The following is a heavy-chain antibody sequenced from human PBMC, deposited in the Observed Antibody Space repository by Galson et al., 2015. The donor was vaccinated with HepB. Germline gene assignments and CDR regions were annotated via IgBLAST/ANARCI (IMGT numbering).Heavy chain of an antibody. D-gene: IGHD2-15*01. CDR3: ARNGYCIVGACYGLDF. V-gene: IGHV5-51*03. Sequence: QSGAEVKKPGESLKISCETSGYSFTGYWIGWVRQMPGKGLEWMGIIYPGDSDTRYSPSFQGQVTMSIDKSISTAYLHWSSLKASDTAIYYCARNGYCIVGACYGLDFWGQGTLVTVSS. CDR1: GYSFTGYW. CDR2: IYPGDSDT. J-gene: IGHJ4*02.